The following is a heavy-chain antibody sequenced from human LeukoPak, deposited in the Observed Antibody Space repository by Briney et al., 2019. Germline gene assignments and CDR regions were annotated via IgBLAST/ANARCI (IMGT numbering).Heavy chain of an antibody. J-gene: IGHJ4*02. CDR2: INPNSGGT. CDR3: ARVSGYSSGWYNY. Sequence: ASVKVSCKASGYTFTGYYIHWVRQAPGQGLEWMGWINPNSGGTNYAQEFQGRVTMTRDTSISTAYMELSRLRSDDTAVYYCARVSGYSSGWYNYWGQGTLVTVSS. V-gene: IGHV1-2*02. D-gene: IGHD6-19*01. CDR1: GYTFTGYY.